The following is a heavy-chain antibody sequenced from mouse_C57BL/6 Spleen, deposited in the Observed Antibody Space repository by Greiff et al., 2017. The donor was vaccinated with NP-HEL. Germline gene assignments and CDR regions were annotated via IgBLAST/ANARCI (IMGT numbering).Heavy chain of an antibody. CDR1: GYTFTSYW. V-gene: IGHV1-50*01. Sequence: QVQLQQSGAELVKPGASVKLSCKASGYTFTSYWMQWVKQRPGQGLEWIGEIDPSDSYTNYNQKFKGKATLTVDTSSSTAYMQLSSLTSEDSAVYYCARGDGSSFHYWGQGTTLTVSS. J-gene: IGHJ2*01. CDR2: IDPSDSYT. D-gene: IGHD1-1*01. CDR3: ARGDGSSFHY.